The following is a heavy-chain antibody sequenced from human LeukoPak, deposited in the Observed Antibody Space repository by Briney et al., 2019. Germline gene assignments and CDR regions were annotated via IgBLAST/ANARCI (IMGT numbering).Heavy chain of an antibody. CDR2: INPVGGGT. J-gene: IGHJ4*02. CDR3: ERDFRATFGGVMASAFDY. D-gene: IGHD3-16*01. V-gene: IGHV1-46*01. Sequence: ASVKVSCEASGYTFTDHYMHWVRQAPGQGLEWMGIINPVGGGTTYAQHFQGRVTMTRDTSTSTVYMELRRLRSEDTAVYYCERDFRATFGGVMASAFDYWGQGTLVTVSP. CDR1: GYTFTDHY.